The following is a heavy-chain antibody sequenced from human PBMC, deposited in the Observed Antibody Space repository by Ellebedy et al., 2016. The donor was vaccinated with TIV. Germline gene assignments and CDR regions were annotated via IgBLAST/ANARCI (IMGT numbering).Heavy chain of an antibody. J-gene: IGHJ2*01. CDR3: ARDLRTGDDKGGRLRYFDL. CDR2: IIPIFGTA. CDR1: GGTFSSYA. Sequence: SVKVSXKASGGTFSSYAISWVRQAPGQGLEWMGGIIPIFGTANYAQKFQGRVTITADESTSTAYMELSSLRSEDTAMYYCARDLRTGDDKGGRLRYFDLWGRGTLVTVSS. V-gene: IGHV1-69*13. D-gene: IGHD7-27*01.